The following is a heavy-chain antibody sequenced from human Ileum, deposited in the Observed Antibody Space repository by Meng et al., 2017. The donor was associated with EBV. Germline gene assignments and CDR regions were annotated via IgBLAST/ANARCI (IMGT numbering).Heavy chain of an antibody. V-gene: IGHV4-4*02. D-gene: IGHD3-22*01. CDR2: TPHSGST. CDR1: GGSISRSDW. J-gene: IGHJ4*02. Sequence: QVQLQESGPGRVKPSDTLSLTCAVSGGSISRSDWWSWVRQPPGKGLEWIGETPHSGSTNYSPSLKGRVTISLDKSKNQLSLKLNSVTAADTAVYYCASSDYYRSDNWGQGTRVTVSS. CDR3: ASSDYYRSDN.